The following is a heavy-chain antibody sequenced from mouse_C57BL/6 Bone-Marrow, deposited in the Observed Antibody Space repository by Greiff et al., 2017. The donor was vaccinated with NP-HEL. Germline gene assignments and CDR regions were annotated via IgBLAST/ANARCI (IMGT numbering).Heavy chain of an antibody. Sequence: EVHLVESGGGLVQPGESLKLSCESNEYEFPSHDMSWVRKTPEKRLELVAAINSDGGSTYYPATMERRFIISRDNTKKTLYLQMSSLRSEDTALYYGARRGLRQYYFDYWGQGTTLTVSS. D-gene: IGHD2-4*01. CDR2: INSDGGST. CDR3: ARRGLRQYYFDY. J-gene: IGHJ2*01. CDR1: EYEFPSHD. V-gene: IGHV5-2*01.